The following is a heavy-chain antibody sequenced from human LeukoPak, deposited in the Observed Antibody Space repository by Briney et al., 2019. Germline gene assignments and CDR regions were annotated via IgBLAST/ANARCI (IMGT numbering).Heavy chain of an antibody. CDR3: AREDDTRADNTFDI. D-gene: IGHD1-1*01. V-gene: IGHV4-39*02. Sequence: SETLSLTCNVSGGSISISSSYWGWIRHPPGKGLEWVGSVHYSGNTFYNQSLKSGATISLDTSRNDFSLQGHSVTAADTAEYYCAREDDTRADNTFDIWGQGTVLTVSS. J-gene: IGHJ3*02. CDR1: GGSISISSSY. CDR2: VHYSGNT.